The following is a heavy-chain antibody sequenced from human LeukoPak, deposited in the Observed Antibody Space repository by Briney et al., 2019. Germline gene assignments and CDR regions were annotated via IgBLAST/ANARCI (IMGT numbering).Heavy chain of an antibody. CDR2: IYTSGST. V-gene: IGHV4-4*07. Sequence: SETLSLTCTVPGGSISSYYWSWIRQPAGKGLEWIGRIYTSGSTNYNPSLKSRVTMSVDTSKNQFSLKLSSVTAADTAVYYCARGLGLRIVGATTRGYFDYWGQGTLVTVSS. CDR3: ARGLGLRIVGATTRGYFDY. CDR1: GGSISSYY. J-gene: IGHJ4*02. D-gene: IGHD1-26*01.